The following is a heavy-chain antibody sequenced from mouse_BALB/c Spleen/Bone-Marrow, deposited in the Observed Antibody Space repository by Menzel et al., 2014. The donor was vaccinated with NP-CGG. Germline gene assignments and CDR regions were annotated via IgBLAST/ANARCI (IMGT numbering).Heavy chain of an antibody. J-gene: IGHJ2*01. CDR3: ARGIYYGNYFDY. D-gene: IGHD2-1*01. V-gene: IGHV1-19*01. CDR2: VNPXNGGT. Sequence: EVQLQQPGPELVKPGASVKMSCKASGYTFTDYYMDWVKQSHGESFEWIGRVNPXNGGTSYNQKFKGKATLTVDKSSSTAYMELNSLTSEDSAVYYCARGIYYGNYFDYWGQGTTLTVSS. CDR1: GYTFTDYY.